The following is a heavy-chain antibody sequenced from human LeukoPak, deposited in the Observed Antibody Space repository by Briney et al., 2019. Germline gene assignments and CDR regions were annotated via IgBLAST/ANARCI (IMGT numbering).Heavy chain of an antibody. Sequence: SETLSLTCSVSGGSISSGSYYWGWIRQPPGKGLEWIASIYYSGRAFYNPSLKSRVSITVDTSKNQFSLKLSSVTAADTAVYYCARDIRDSSSSRFDYWGQGTLVTVSS. CDR3: ARDIRDSSSSRFDY. V-gene: IGHV4-39*07. D-gene: IGHD6-6*01. CDR2: IYYSGRA. CDR1: GGSISSGSYY. J-gene: IGHJ4*02.